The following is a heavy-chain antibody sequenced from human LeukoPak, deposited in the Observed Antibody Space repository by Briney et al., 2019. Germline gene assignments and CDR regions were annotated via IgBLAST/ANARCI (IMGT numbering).Heavy chain of an antibody. J-gene: IGHJ5*02. CDR2: INHSGST. V-gene: IGHV4-34*01. Sequence: SETLSLTCAVYGGSFSGYYWSWIRQPPGKGLEWTGEINHSGSTNYNPSLKSRVTISADTSKNQFSLKLSSVTAADTAVYYCARSLYASSNNWFDPWGQGTLVTVSS. D-gene: IGHD6-19*01. CDR1: GGSFSGYY. CDR3: ARSLYASSNNWFDP.